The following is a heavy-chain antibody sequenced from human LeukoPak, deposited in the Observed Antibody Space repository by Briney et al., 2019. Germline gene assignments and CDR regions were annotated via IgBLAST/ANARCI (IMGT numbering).Heavy chain of an antibody. D-gene: IGHD6-19*01. V-gene: IGHV3-23*01. Sequence: GVSLRLYCAASGSTFSSYAMSWIRQARGKGLEWVSATSGSGGSTYYADSVKGRFTISRDNSKNTLYLQMNSLRAEDTAVYYCASVSVAEPHWGQGTLVTVSS. CDR3: ASVSVAEPH. CDR1: GSTFSSYA. CDR2: TSGSGGST. J-gene: IGHJ4*02.